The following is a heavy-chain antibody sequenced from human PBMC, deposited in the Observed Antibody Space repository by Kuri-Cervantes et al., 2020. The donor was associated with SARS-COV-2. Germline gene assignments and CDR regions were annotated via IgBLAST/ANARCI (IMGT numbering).Heavy chain of an antibody. D-gene: IGHD3-22*01. CDR1: GFTFSDHY. J-gene: IGHJ1*01. V-gene: IGHV3-72*01. Sequence: GESLKISCAASGFTFSDHYMDWVRQAPGKGLEWVGRTRNKANSYTTEYAASVKGRFTISRDDSKNSLYLQMNSLRAEDTAVYYCASSDLRSPTYYYDSSGYYYDQYFQHWGQGTLVTVSS. CDR3: ASSDLRSPTYYYDSSGYYYDQYFQH. CDR2: TRNKANSYTT.